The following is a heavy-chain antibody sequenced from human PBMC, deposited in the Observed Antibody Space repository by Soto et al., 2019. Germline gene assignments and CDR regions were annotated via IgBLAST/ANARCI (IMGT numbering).Heavy chain of an antibody. CDR2: VSYDGKNI. Sequence: QLVESGGGVVQPGGSLTLSCAASGFSLDSYAMHWVRQAPGKGHEWLAVVSYDGKNIYYGDSVKGRFTISKDDPKNTLYLRMSSLTAEDTATYSCARDYGALPCDRIQHWGRGTLVTVSS. CDR3: ARDYGALPCDRIQH. CDR1: GFSLDSYA. J-gene: IGHJ1*01. V-gene: IGHV3-30*03. D-gene: IGHD3-10*01.